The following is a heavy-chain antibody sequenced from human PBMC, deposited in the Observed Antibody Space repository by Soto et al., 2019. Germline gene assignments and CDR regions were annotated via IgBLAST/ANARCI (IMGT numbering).Heavy chain of an antibody. Sequence: SETLSLTCIVSGGSISSYYWSWIRQTPGKGLEWLGYVYYTGTTRYNPSLQSRVTMSLDTSKNQFSLRLTSVTAADTAVYYCARGQRFSDWFDPWGQGTLVTVSS. V-gene: IGHV4-59*12. D-gene: IGHD3-3*01. CDR1: GGSISSYY. CDR2: VYYTGTT. CDR3: ARGQRFSDWFDP. J-gene: IGHJ5*02.